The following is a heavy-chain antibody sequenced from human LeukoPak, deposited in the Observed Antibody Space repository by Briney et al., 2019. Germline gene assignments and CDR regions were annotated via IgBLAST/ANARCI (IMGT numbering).Heavy chain of an antibody. V-gene: IGHV3-23*01. CDR1: GFTFSSYA. J-gene: IGHJ4*02. CDR2: ISGSGGGT. CDR3: ATSPTGDSPGY. D-gene: IGHD2-21*02. Sequence: PGGSLRLSCAASGFTFSSYAMYWVRQAPGRGLEWVSGISGSGGGTYYADSAKGRFTISRDNSKNTVYLQMNSLRAEDTAVYYCATSPTGDSPGYWGQGTLVTVSS.